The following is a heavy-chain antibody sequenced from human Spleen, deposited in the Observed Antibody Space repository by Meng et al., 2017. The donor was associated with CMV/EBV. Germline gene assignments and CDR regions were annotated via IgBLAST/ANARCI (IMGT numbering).Heavy chain of an antibody. J-gene: IGHJ4*02. CDR2: INHSGST. CDR1: GGSLSGYY. D-gene: IGHD5-18*01. V-gene: IGHV4-34*01. CDR3: ARVGDSYGYFFDY. Sequence: HVRPQQWGAGLLKPSETLSLTCAVYGGSLSGYYWSWIRQPPGKGLEWIGEINHSGSTNYNPSLKSRVTISVDTSKNQFSLKLSSVTAADTAVYYCARVGDSYGYFFDYWGQGTLVTVSS.